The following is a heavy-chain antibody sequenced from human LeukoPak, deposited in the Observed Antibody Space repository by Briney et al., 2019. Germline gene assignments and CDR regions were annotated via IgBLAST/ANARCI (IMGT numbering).Heavy chain of an antibody. CDR2: INPNSGGT. CDR3: ARVRYYDTLTGYQSVWFDP. Sequence: ASVRVSCKASGYTFTGYYMHWVRQAPGQGLEWMGRINPNSGGTNYAQKFQGRVTMTRDTSISTAYMELSRLRSDDTAVYYCARVRYYDTLTGYQSVWFDPWGQGTLVTVSS. CDR1: GYTFTGYY. V-gene: IGHV1-2*06. D-gene: IGHD3-9*01. J-gene: IGHJ5*02.